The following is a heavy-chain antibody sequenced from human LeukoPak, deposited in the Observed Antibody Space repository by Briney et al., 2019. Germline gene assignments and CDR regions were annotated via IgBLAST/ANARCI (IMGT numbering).Heavy chain of an antibody. J-gene: IGHJ4*02. Sequence: GGSLRLSCAASGFTFSSYAMHWVGQAPGKGLEYVSAISSNGGNTFYANSVEGRFTISRDNSKNTLYLQMGSLRTEDMAVYYCAIVGDYASPTYDYWGQGTLVTVSS. CDR3: AIVGDYASPTYDY. CDR2: ISSNGGNT. D-gene: IGHD4-17*01. CDR1: GFTFSSYA. V-gene: IGHV3-64*01.